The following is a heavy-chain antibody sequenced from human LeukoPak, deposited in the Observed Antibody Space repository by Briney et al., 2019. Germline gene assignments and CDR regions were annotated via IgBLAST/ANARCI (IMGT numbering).Heavy chain of an antibody. CDR1: GGSFSGYY. V-gene: IGHV4-34*01. J-gene: IGHJ4*02. Sequence: SETLSLTCAVYGGSFSGYYWSWIRQPPGKGLEWIGEINHSGSTNYNPSLKSRVTISVDTSKNQFSLKLSSVTAADTAVYYCASTRGYSDGLTDYWGQGTLVTVSS. D-gene: IGHD5-18*01. CDR2: INHSGST. CDR3: ASTRGYSDGLTDY.